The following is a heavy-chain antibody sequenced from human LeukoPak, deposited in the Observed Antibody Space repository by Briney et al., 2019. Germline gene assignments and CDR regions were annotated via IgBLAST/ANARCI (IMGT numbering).Heavy chain of an antibody. CDR2: SSAYNGNT. Sequence: ASVKVSCKASGYTFSSFGISWVRQAPGQGLEWMGWSSAYNGNTSYAQKFQGRVTMTRDTSTSTVYMELSSLRSEDTAVYYCARDYCSSTSCYSGYWGQGTLVTVSS. J-gene: IGHJ4*02. D-gene: IGHD2-2*01. CDR3: ARDYCSSTSCYSGY. CDR1: GYTFSSFG. V-gene: IGHV1-18*01.